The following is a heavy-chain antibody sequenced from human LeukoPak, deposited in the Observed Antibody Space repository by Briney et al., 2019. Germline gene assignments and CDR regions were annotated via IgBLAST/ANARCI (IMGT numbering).Heavy chain of an antibody. CDR1: GFIFSNYV. V-gene: IGHV3-33*06. J-gene: IGHJ3*02. CDR2: IWHDGSEK. Sequence: PGTSLSLSCAASGFIFSNYVMHWVRQAPGKGLEWVAVIWHDGSEKYYGDSVKGRFSISRDNSKNTLYLQMNSLRAEDTAVYFCVKESDAIDIWGQGTMVTVSS. CDR3: VKESDAIDI.